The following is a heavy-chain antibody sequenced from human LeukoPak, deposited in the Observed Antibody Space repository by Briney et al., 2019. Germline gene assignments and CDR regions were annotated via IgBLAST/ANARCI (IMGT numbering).Heavy chain of an antibody. CDR2: IYYSGST. D-gene: IGHD6-19*01. CDR3: ASIIAVAAEGDY. CDR1: GGSISSSSYY. J-gene: IGHJ4*02. V-gene: IGHV4-39*01. Sequence: SETLSLTCTVSGGSISSSSYYWGWIRQPPGKGLEWIGSIYYSGSTHYNPSLKSRVTISVDTSKNQFSLKLSSVTDADTAVYYCASIIAVAAEGDYWGQGTLVTVSS.